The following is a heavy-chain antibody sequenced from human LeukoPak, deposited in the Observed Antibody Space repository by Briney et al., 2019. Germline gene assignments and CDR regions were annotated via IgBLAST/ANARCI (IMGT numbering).Heavy chain of an antibody. J-gene: IGHJ4*02. Sequence: SETLSLICTVSGGSISSYYWSGIRQPAGKGLEWIGRIYTSGSTNYNPSLKSRVTMSVDTSKNQFSLKLSYVTAADTAVYYCARGGGSRYYDSSGYVYYFDYWSRGSLVTVSS. CDR1: GGSISSYY. V-gene: IGHV4-4*07. CDR2: IYTSGST. D-gene: IGHD3-22*01. CDR3: ARGGGSRYYDSSGYVYYFDY.